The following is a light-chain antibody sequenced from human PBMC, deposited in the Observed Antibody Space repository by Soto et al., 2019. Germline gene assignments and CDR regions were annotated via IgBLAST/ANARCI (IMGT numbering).Light chain of an antibody. CDR3: QQYYTTPYT. CDR1: QSVLYSSNNKSY. J-gene: IGKJ2*01. Sequence: IVMTQFPDSLTVPLGERATINCKYSQSVLYSSNNKSYLAWYQHKPGQPPKVLIYWASTRESGVPDRFSGSGSGTDFTLTISSLKADDVAVYYCQQYYTTPYTFGQRTKLEIK. CDR2: WAS. V-gene: IGKV4-1*01.